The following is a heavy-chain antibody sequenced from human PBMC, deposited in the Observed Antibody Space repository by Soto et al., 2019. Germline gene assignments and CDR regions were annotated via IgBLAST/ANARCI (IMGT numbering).Heavy chain of an antibody. Sequence: QVQLVQSGAEVKKPGSSVKVSCKASGGTFSSYAISWVRQAPGQGLEWMGGIIPIFGTANYAQKFQGRVTITADESTSTAYMELSSLRSEDTAVYYCAREGGSGNYRYYAMDVWGQGATVTVSS. V-gene: IGHV1-69*12. CDR1: GGTFSSYA. CDR3: AREGGSGNYRYYAMDV. D-gene: IGHD3-10*01. J-gene: IGHJ6*02. CDR2: IIPIFGTA.